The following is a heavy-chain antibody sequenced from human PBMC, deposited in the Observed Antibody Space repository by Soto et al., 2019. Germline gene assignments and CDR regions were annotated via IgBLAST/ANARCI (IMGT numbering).Heavy chain of an antibody. V-gene: IGHV1-18*01. CDR2: INGYGHGA. CDR1: GDSFTTYG. D-gene: IGHD3-10*01. Sequence: QVQLVQSGAEVRQPGASVKVSCKASGDSFTTYGMSWVRQAPGQGLEYMGWINGYGHGAKYVQRFQGRFSMTTDTSTNTVYMDVRSLTSDDTAVYYCVRDLNGDFYYWGQGTVVIVSP. CDR3: VRDLNGDFYY. J-gene: IGHJ4*02.